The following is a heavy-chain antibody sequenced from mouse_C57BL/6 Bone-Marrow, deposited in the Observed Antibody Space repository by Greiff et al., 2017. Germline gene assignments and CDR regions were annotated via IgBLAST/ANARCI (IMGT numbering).Heavy chain of an antibody. CDR1: GYTFTDYY. CDR3: ARWFAY. J-gene: IGHJ3*01. CDR2: INPNNGGT. V-gene: IGHV1-26*01. Sequence: VQLKQSGPELVKPGASVKISCKASGYTFTDYYMNWVKQSHGKSLEWIGDINPNNGGTSYNQKFKGKATLTVDKSSSTAYMELRSLTSEDSAVYYCARWFAYWGQGTLVTVSA.